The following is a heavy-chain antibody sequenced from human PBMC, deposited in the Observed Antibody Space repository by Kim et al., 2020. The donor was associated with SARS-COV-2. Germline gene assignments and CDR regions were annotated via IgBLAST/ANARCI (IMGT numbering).Heavy chain of an antibody. CDR1: GFTFDDYV. CDR3: ARGGAAAPLTLSYYYYYMDV. V-gene: IGHV3-20*01. CDR2: IQETASNA. J-gene: IGHJ6*03. D-gene: IGHD6-13*01. Sequence: GGSLRLSCAASGFTFDDYVMSWFRQAPENVREWVACIQETASNADYTDAVSGRFIISRDNAKNSLYLQMNSLRAEDTALYHCARGGAAAPLTLSYYYYYMDVWGKGTTVTVSS.